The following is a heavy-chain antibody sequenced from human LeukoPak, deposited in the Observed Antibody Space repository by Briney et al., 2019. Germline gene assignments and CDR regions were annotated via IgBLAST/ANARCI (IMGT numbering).Heavy chain of an antibody. CDR1: GGSMSSYY. D-gene: IGHD1-26*01. CDR3: ASFVSGSYGFNAFDI. V-gene: IGHV4-30-4*01. J-gene: IGHJ3*02. CDR2: IYYSGST. Sequence: PSETLSLTCTVSGGSMSSYYWSWIRQPPGKGLEWIGYIYYSGSTYYNPSLKSRVTISVDTSKNQFSLKLSSVTAADTAVYYCASFVSGSYGFNAFDIWGQGTMVTVSS.